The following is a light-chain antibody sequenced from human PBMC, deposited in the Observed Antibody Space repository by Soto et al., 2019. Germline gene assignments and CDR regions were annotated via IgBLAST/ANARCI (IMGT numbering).Light chain of an antibody. Sequence: QSVLPQPPSASGTPGQRVTISCSGSSSNIGSNYVSWYHQLPGTAPKLLIYRDNQRPSGVPDRFSGSKSGTSASLAISGLRSGDEADYYCAAWDDSLSVVVFGGGTKVTVL. CDR2: RDN. CDR3: AAWDDSLSVVV. V-gene: IGLV1-47*01. CDR1: SSNIGSNY. J-gene: IGLJ2*01.